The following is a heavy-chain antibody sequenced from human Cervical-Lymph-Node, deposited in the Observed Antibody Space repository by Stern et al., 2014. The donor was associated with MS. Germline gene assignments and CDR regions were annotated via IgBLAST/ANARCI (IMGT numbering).Heavy chain of an antibody. J-gene: IGHJ4*02. CDR1: GGTFSSDA. CDR3: ASGTRSSWYFDF. D-gene: IGHD6-13*01. Sequence: QVQLVQSGAEVKKPGSSMKVSCKASGGTFSSDAIGWVRQAPGHGLEWVGGIIPTFETANYAQKFQVRVTITADQSTKTAYLELSSLTSGDTAMYFCASGTRSSWYFDFWGQGTLVTVST. V-gene: IGHV1-69*01. CDR2: IIPTFETA.